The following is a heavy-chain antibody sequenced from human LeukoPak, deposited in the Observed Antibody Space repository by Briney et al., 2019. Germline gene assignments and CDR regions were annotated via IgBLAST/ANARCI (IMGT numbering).Heavy chain of an antibody. J-gene: IGHJ4*02. D-gene: IGHD3-22*01. CDR2: IKEDGREN. CDR3: ARGRITMT. CDR1: GFTFSSNW. V-gene: IGHV3-7*01. Sequence: GGSLRLSCATSGFTFSSNWMTWVRQAPGKGLEWVANIKEDGRENYYVDSVKGRFTISRDNAKNSLYLQMNSLRAEDTAVYYCARGRITMTWGQGTVVTVSS.